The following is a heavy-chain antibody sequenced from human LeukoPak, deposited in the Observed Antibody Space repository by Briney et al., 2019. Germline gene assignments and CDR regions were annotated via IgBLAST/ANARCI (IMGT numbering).Heavy chain of an antibody. V-gene: IGHV1-2*06. D-gene: IGHD2-15*01. Sequence: ASVKVSCKASGYTFTGYYMHWVRQAPGQGLEWMGRINPNSGGTNYAQKFQGRVTMTRDTSISTAYMELSRLRSDDTAVYYCASTSSGGSHWWFDPWGQGTLVTVSS. CDR3: ASTSSGGSHWWFDP. CDR1: GYTFTGYY. J-gene: IGHJ5*02. CDR2: INPNSGGT.